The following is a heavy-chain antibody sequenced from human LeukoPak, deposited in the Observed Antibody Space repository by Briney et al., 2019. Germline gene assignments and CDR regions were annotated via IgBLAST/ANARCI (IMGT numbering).Heavy chain of an antibody. V-gene: IGHV3-30*02. CDR2: IRYDGSNK. D-gene: IGHD3-10*01. Sequence: GGSLRLSCAASGFTFSSYGMNWVRQAPGKGLEWVSFIRYDGSNKYYADSVKGRFTISRDNSKNTLYLQMNSLRAEDTAVYYCAKGGGHDYYYYDMDVWGKGTTVTISS. CDR1: GFTFSSYG. J-gene: IGHJ6*03. CDR3: AKGGGHDYYYYDMDV.